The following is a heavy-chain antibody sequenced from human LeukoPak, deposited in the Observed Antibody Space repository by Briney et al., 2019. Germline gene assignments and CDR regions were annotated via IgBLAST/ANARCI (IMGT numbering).Heavy chain of an antibody. J-gene: IGHJ4*02. Sequence: GGSLRLSCAASGFKFSNYAMTWVRQAPGKGLEGVSTVNSNDRPYYADSVKGRFTISRDNSKNTLSLQMNTLRVEDTALYYCAKVRAAVVEAAINYWGQGILVTVSP. V-gene: IGHV3-23*01. CDR3: AKVRAAVVEAAINY. CDR1: GFKFSNYA. CDR2: VNSNDRP. D-gene: IGHD2-15*01.